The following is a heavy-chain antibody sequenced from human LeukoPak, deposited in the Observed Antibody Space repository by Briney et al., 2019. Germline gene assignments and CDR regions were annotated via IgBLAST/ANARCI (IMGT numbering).Heavy chain of an antibody. V-gene: IGHV3-66*03. CDR3: ARDRAANQNWVEFDP. J-gene: IGHJ5*02. CDR2: IRDSGAA. D-gene: IGHD7-27*01. Sequence: TGGSLRLSCAVSGFRVSDYYMSWVRQAPGKGLEWVGLIRDSGAAFYADFARGRFAISRDGSENTLYLQMNSLRVEDTAVYFCARDRAANQNWVEFDPWGQGTPVIVSS. CDR1: GFRVSDYY.